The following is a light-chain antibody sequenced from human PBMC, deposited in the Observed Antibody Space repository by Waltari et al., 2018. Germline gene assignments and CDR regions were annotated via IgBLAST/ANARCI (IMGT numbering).Light chain of an antibody. CDR3: QQSYSTPFT. Sequence: DIQMTQSPSSLSASVGDRVTITCRASQSISRHLNWYQQKSGKAPKFLIHAASSLQSGVPSRFSGSGSGTDFTLTITSLQPEDFATYYCQQSYSTPFTFGPGTKVD. J-gene: IGKJ3*01. CDR1: QSISRH. CDR2: AAS. V-gene: IGKV1-39*01.